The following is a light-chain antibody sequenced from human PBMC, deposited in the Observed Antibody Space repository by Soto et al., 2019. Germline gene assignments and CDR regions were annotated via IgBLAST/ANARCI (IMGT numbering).Light chain of an antibody. J-gene: IGKJ1*01. V-gene: IGKV3-20*01. CDR3: QQYGSSGT. CDR1: QTVSSY. Sequence: EIVLTQSPATLSLSPGERATLSCRASQTVSSYLLWYQQKPGQAPRLLIYDASNRATGIPARFSGSGSGTDFTLTIRRLEPEDFAVYYCQQYGSSGTFGQGTKVDIK. CDR2: DAS.